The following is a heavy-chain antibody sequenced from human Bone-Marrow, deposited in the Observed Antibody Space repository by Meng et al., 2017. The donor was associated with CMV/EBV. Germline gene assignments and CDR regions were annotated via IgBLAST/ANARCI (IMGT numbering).Heavy chain of an antibody. V-gene: IGHV4-34*01. CDR1: GGSFSGYY. CDR3: AANHDFWSGYTDY. CDR2: INHSGST. Sequence: SETLSLTCAVYGGSFSGYYWSWIRQPPGKGLEWIGEINHSGSTNYNPSLKSRVTISVDTSKNQFSLKLSSVTAADTAVYYCAANHDFWSGYTDYWGQGTLVTVSS. J-gene: IGHJ4*02. D-gene: IGHD3-3*01.